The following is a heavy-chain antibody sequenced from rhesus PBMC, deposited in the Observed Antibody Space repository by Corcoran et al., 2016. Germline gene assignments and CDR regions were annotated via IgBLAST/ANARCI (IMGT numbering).Heavy chain of an antibody. CDR2: ISGSSGST. V-gene: IGHV4-99*01. J-gene: IGHJ4*01. D-gene: IGHD3-16*01. Sequence: QVQLQESGPGLVKPSETLSLTCAVSGYSISSGYNWGWIRQPPGKGLEYIGYISGSSGSTYYNPSPKSRVTISKDTSKNQFSLKLSSVTAADTAVYYCARRGSYSGIDDWGQGVLVTVSS. CDR3: ARRGSYSGIDD. CDR1: GYSISSGYN.